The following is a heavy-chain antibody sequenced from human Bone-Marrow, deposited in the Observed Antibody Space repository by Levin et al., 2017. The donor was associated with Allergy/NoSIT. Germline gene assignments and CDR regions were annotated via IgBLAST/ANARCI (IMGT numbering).Heavy chain of an antibody. CDR2: ISYDGSNK. V-gene: IGHV3-30*18. CDR1: GFTFSSYG. J-gene: IGHJ6*02. CDR3: AKDQRETTVVTWQYYYGMDV. D-gene: IGHD4-23*01. Sequence: GGSLRLSCAASGFTFSSYGMHWVRQAPGKGLEWVAVISYDGSNKYYADSVKGRFTISRDNSKNTLYLQMNSLRAEDTAVYYCAKDQRETTVVTWQYYYGMDVWGQGTTVTVSS.